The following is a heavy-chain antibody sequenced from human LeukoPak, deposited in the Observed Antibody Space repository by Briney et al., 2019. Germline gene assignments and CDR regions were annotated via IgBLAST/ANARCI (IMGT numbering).Heavy chain of an antibody. CDR2: INHSGST. CDR1: GGSFSGYY. V-gene: IGHV4-34*01. CDR3: ARVNTYYYDSSGYYPFDY. J-gene: IGHJ4*02. D-gene: IGHD3-22*01. Sequence: SETLSLTCAVYGGSFSGYYWSWIRQPPGKGLEWIGEINHSGSTNYNPSLKSRVTISVDTSKNQFSLKLCSVTAADTAVYYCARVNTYYYDSSGYYPFDYWGQGTLVTVSS.